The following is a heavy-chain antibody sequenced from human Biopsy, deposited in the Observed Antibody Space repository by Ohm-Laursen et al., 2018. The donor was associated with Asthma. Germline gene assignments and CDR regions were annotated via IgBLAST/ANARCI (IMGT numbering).Heavy chain of an antibody. CDR1: GFTFSSYG. D-gene: IGHD5-12*01. Sequence: SLRLSCSASGFTFSSYGMDWVRQAPGKGLEWVALMSYDGSIKDYADSVKGRFTISRDNSKNTLYLQTNSLRTEDTAVYYCAKRRGYSGHDNDYWGQGTLVIVSS. CDR3: AKRRGYSGHDNDY. V-gene: IGHV3-30*18. J-gene: IGHJ4*02. CDR2: MSYDGSIK.